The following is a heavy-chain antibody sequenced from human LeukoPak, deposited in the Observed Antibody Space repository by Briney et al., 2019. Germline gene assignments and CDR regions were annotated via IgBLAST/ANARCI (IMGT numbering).Heavy chain of an antibody. J-gene: IGHJ4*02. CDR3: ARSDRGYQLLKGFDY. V-gene: IGHV5-51*01. D-gene: IGHD2-2*01. CDR2: IYPGDSDT. CDR1: GYSFTSYW. Sequence: GESLKISCKGSGYSFTSYWIGWVRQMPGKGLEWMGIIYPGDSDTRYSPSFQGQVTISADKSISTAYLQWSSLKASDTAMYYCARSDRGYQLLKGFDYWGQGTLVTVSS.